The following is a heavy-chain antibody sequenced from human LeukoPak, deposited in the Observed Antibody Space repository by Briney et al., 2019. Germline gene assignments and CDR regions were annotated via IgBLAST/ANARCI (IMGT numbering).Heavy chain of an antibody. CDR2: IYYSGST. CDR1: GGSISSYY. J-gene: IGHJ4*02. V-gene: IGHV4-59*08. D-gene: IGHD6-13*01. Sequence: SETLSLTCTVSGGSISSYYWSWIRQPPGKGLEWIGYIYYSGSTKYNPSLESRVTISVDTSKNQFSLKLSSVTAADTAVYYCARHEYSSSWYFSDYWGQGTLLTVSS. CDR3: ARHEYSSSWYFSDY.